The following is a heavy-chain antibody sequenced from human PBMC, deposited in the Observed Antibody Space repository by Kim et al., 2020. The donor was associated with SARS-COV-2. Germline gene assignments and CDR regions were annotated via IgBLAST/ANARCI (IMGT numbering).Heavy chain of an antibody. CDR1: GFTFSTYG. Sequence: GGSLRLSCAASGFTFSTYGMHWVRQAPGKGLEWVAVIWFDGSNNYYADSVKGRFTISRDNSKKTLYLQLNSLRAKDTALSYFAEDKYNEKVGDYYFY. V-gene: IGHV3-33*06. CDR2: IWFDGSNN. CDR3: AEDKYNEKVGDYYFY. J-gene: IGHJ6*01. D-gene: IGHD1-20*01.